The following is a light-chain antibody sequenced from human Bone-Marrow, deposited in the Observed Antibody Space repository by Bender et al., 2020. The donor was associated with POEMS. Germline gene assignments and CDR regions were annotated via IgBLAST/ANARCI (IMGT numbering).Light chain of an antibody. CDR3: QVWDSSSDHWV. V-gene: IGLV3-21*02. CDR1: NIGSKS. Sequence: SYVLTQPPSVSVAPGQTARITCGGNNIGSKSVQWYQQQAGQAPVVVVYDDTDRPSGIPERFSGSNSGNTATLSITRVEAGDEADYYCQVWDSSSDHWVFGGGTKLTVL. CDR2: DDT. J-gene: IGLJ3*02.